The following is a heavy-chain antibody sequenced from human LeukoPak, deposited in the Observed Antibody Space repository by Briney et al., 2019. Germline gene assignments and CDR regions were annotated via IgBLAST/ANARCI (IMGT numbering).Heavy chain of an antibody. Sequence: SETLSLTCAVYGGSFSGYYWSWIRQPPGKGLEWIGEINHSGSTNYNPSLKSRVTISVDTSKNQFSLKLSSVTAADTAVYYCARTGLNWGGHYYYYYMDVWGKGTTVTVSS. CDR1: GGSFSGYY. CDR2: INHSGST. D-gene: IGHD7-27*01. V-gene: IGHV4-34*01. CDR3: ARTGLNWGGHYYYYYMDV. J-gene: IGHJ6*03.